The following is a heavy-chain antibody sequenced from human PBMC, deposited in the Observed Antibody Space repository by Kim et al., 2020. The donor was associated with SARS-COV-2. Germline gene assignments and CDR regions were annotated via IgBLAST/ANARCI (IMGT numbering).Heavy chain of an antibody. V-gene: IGHV3-30*03. CDR3: ARSFSGCYFGNDY. D-gene: IGHD6-19*01. J-gene: IGHJ4*02. Sequence: GGSLRLSCAASGFTFNTYGMHWVRQAPGKGLEWVAVISYDGSHKYYVDSVKGRFTISRDNTKNTLYLQMNSLRMEDTAVYYCARSFSGCYFGNDYWGQGSMVTVSS. CDR2: ISYDGSHK. CDR1: GFTFNTYG.